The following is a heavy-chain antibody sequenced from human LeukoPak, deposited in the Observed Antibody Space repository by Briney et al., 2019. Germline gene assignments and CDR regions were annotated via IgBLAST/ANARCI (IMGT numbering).Heavy chain of an antibody. D-gene: IGHD6-13*01. J-gene: IGHJ4*02. CDR2: IWYDGSNK. V-gene: IGHV3-33*01. CDR3: ARDQPAYSSSWCFDY. Sequence: GRSLRLSCAASGFTFSSYGMHWVRQAPGKGLEWVAVIWYDGSNKYYADSVKGRFTTSRDNSKNTLYLQMNSLRAEDTAVYYCARDQPAYSSSWCFDYWGQGTLVTVSS. CDR1: GFTFSSYG.